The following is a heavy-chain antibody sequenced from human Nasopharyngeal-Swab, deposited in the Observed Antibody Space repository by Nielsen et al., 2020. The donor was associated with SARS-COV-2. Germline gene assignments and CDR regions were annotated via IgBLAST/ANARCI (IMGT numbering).Heavy chain of an antibody. V-gene: IGHV3-30*03. CDR2: ISYDGSNK. J-gene: IGHJ6*02. D-gene: IGHD6-19*01. CDR1: GFTFSSYG. CDR3: AREGEDSSGWYEWGNYYYGMDV. Sequence: GESLKISCAASGFTFSSYGMHWVRQAPGKGLEWVAVISYDGSNKYYADSVKDRFTISRDNSKNTLYLQMNSLRAEDTAVYYCAREGEDSSGWYEWGNYYYGMDVWGQGTTVTVSS.